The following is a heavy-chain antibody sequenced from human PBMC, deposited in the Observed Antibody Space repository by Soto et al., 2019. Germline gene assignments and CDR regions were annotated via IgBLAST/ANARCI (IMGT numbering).Heavy chain of an antibody. CDR1: FYTFTIYG. V-gene: IGHV1-18*04. D-gene: IGHD5-18*01. J-gene: IGHJ4*02. Sequence: ASVXVSFKSCFYTFTIYGIILLLQAPGQGLDWMGWISAYNGNTNYAQKLQGRVTMTTDTSTSTAYMELRSLRSDDTAVYYCAREGYRYDLTEYWGQGTLVTVSS. CDR2: ISAYNGNT. CDR3: AREGYRYDLTEY.